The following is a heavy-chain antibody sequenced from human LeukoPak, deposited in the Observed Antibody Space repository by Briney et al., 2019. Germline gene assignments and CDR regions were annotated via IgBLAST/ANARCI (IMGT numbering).Heavy chain of an antibody. CDR2: ITTYDGNT. CDR1: GYIXSSYH. Sequence: ASVKVSCKTSGYIXSSYHITGVRQAPGQGLEWMGWITTYDGNTISAQNFQGRLTMTTDTATGTAYMELGSLRSDDTAVYYCARCKHHNYFDSWGQGTLVTVSS. CDR3: ARCKHHNYFDS. V-gene: IGHV1-18*01. J-gene: IGHJ4*02.